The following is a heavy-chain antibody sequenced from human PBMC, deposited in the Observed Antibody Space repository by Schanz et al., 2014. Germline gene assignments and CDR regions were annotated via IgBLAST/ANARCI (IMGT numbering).Heavy chain of an antibody. D-gene: IGHD1-1*01. CDR1: GFTLSNSD. CDR2: IGTAGDT. J-gene: IGHJ4*02. Sequence: VQLLQFGGGVVQPGRSLRLSCAASGFTLSNSDMHWVRQATGAGLEWVSAIGTAGDTFYLDSVKGRFTISRENAKNSLYLQMNSLRAGDTAVYYCARGTDWNLHYWGQGALXTVSS. CDR3: ARGTDWNLHY. V-gene: IGHV3-13*04.